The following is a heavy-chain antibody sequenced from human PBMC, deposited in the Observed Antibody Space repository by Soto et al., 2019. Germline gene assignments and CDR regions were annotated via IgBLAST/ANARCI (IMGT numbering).Heavy chain of an antibody. Sequence: PGKDLEWIGYIYYSGSTYYNPSLKSRVTISVDTSKSQFSLKLNSVTAADTAVYYCARVGKRDTTWSMCMAVWGRGTTVTVSS. V-gene: IGHV4-30-4*01. J-gene: IGHJ6*01. CDR2: IYYSGST. CDR3: ARVGKRDTTWSMCMAV. D-gene: IGHD1-1*01.